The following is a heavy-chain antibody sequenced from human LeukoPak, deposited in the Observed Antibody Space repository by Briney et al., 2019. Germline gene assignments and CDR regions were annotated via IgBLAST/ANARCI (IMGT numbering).Heavy chain of an antibody. CDR3: AKLQTAVVPAATLGFDS. Sequence: GGSLRLSCVASGFTFSAYWMSWVRQAPGKGLEYMASIKQDGSETYYVDSVKGRFTISRDNAKDSLDLQMNSLRAEDTAIYYCAKLQTAVVPAATLGFDSWGQGTLVTVSS. V-gene: IGHV3-7*03. CDR2: IKQDGSET. J-gene: IGHJ4*02. D-gene: IGHD2-2*01. CDR1: GFTFSAYW.